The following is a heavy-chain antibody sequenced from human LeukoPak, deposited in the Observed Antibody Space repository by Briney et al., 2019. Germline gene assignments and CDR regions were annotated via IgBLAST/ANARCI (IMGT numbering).Heavy chain of an antibody. Sequence: KPSETLSLTCAVYGGSFSGYYWSWIRQPPGKGLEWIGEINHSGSTNYNPSLKSRVTISVDTSKNQFSLKLSSVTAADTAVYYCARVGRYARTIDYWGQGTLVTVSS. CDR3: ARVGRYARTIDY. CDR2: INHSGST. V-gene: IGHV4-34*01. J-gene: IGHJ4*02. CDR1: GGSFSGYY. D-gene: IGHD1-26*01.